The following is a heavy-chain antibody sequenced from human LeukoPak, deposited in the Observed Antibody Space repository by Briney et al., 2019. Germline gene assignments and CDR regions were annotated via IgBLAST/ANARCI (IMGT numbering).Heavy chain of an antibody. V-gene: IGHV3-21*01. D-gene: IGHD4-17*01. CDR1: RFTFSSYT. Sequence: GGSLRLSCSASRFTFSSYTMNWVRQAPGKGLEWVSSIDPSSTYIYYADSVKGRFTISRDNAQNSLYLQMNSLRAEDTAVYYCTRGSYGDYEYWGQGTLVTASS. J-gene: IGHJ4*02. CDR2: IDPSSTYI. CDR3: TRGSYGDYEY.